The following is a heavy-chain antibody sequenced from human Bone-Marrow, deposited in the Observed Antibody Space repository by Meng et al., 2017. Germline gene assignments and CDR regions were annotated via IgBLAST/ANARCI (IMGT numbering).Heavy chain of an antibody. D-gene: IGHD3-22*01. Sequence: GESLKISCAASGFTFSSYAMHWVRQAPGKGLEWVAVISYDGSNKYYADSVKGRFTISRDNSKNTLYLQMNSLRAEDTAVYYCARGGQNYYDSSGYSDYWGQGTLVTVSS. CDR2: ISYDGSNK. J-gene: IGHJ4*02. CDR1: GFTFSSYA. V-gene: IGHV3-30*04. CDR3: ARGGQNYYDSSGYSDY.